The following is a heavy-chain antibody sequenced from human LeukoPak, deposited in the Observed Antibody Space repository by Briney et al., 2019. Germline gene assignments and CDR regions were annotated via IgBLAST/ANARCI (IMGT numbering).Heavy chain of an antibody. CDR3: VRDYFCSGGTCDDCFDP. D-gene: IGHD2-15*01. Sequence: ASVKVSCKASGYTFTNYGISWVRQAPGQGLEWMAWISTYDHDTNYAQKFRGRVTMTTDTSTSTAHTELRSLGSDDTAVYYCVRDYFCSGGTCDDCFDPWGQGTLVTISS. CDR1: GYTFTNYG. V-gene: IGHV1-18*01. J-gene: IGHJ5*02. CDR2: ISTYDHDT.